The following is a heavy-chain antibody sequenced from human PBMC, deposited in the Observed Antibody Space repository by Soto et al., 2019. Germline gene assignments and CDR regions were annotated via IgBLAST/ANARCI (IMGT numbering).Heavy chain of an antibody. CDR2: ITSTSSYT. J-gene: IGHJ4*02. D-gene: IGHD3-16*01. CDR3: VREEYGGSYYFDH. V-gene: IGHV3-21*01. Sequence: GGSLRLSCAASGFTFSTCSMSWVRQAPGKGLEWVSSITSTSSYTYYPDSLKGRFTISRDNAKNALYLQMNSLRAEDTAVYYCVREEYGGSYYFDHWGQGTQVTVSS. CDR1: GFTFSTCS.